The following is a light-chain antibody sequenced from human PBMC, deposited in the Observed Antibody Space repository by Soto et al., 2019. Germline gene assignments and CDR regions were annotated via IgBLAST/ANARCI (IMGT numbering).Light chain of an antibody. CDR3: QHRGRWPRT. CDR2: GAS. V-gene: IGKV3-11*01. Sequence: EIVLTQSPATLSLSPGERATLSCRASQSVNDYLAWYQQKPGQAPRLLIYGASNRATGIPVRFSGSGSGTDFTLTMSSLEPEDFAVYYCQHRGRWPRTFGQGTKLEIK. J-gene: IGKJ2*01. CDR1: QSVNDY.